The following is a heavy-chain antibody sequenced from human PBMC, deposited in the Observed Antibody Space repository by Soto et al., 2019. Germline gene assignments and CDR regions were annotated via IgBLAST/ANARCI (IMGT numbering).Heavy chain of an antibody. CDR2: ISGSGGST. Sequence: EVQLLESGGGLVQPGGSLRLSCAASGFTFSSYGMSWVRQAPGKGLEWVSSISGSGGSTDYADSVKGRLTISRDNSKNTVYLQMNSLRAEDTAVYYCARDMVAGGTGNWFDPWGQGTLVTVSS. CDR3: ARDMVAGGTGNWFDP. J-gene: IGHJ5*02. D-gene: IGHD6-13*01. V-gene: IGHV3-23*01. CDR1: GFTFSSYG.